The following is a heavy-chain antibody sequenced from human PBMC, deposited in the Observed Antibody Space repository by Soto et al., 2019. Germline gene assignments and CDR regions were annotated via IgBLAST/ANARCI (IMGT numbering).Heavy chain of an antibody. CDR1: GFTFSSYA. Sequence: EVQLLESGGGLVQPGGSLRLSCVASGFTFSSYAMSWVRQAPGKGLEWVSAVSGRGGRTYYADSVKGWFTISRDNSKNTLYLQVNSLRAEDTAVYYCAYRVAEESWCSTTGCFLCAFDVWGQGTMVTVSS. CDR2: VSGRGGRT. D-gene: IGHD2-2*01. V-gene: IGHV3-23*01. J-gene: IGHJ3*01. CDR3: AYRVAEESWCSTTGCFLCAFDV.